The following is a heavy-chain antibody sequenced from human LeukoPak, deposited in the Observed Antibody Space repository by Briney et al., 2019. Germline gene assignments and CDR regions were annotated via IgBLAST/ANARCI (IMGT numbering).Heavy chain of an antibody. CDR3: ASRYCSGGNCYFDY. J-gene: IGHJ4*02. CDR2: ISSSGNTI. D-gene: IGHD2-15*01. Sequence: PGGSLRLSCAASGFTFSSYGMHWVRQAPGKGLEWVSYISSSGNTIYYADSVKGRFTISRDNAKNSLFLQVDSLRAEDTALYYCASRYCSGGNCYFDYWGQGTLVTVSS. CDR1: GFTFSSYG. V-gene: IGHV3-48*04.